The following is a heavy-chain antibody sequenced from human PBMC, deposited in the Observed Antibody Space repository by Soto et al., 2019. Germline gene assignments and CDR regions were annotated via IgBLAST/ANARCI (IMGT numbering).Heavy chain of an antibody. V-gene: IGHV4-39*01. Sequence: SETLCLTCTVSGSSISSTSYYWGWIRQPPGKGLEWIGSIYYSGSTYYNPSLKSRVTISVDTSKNQFSLKLSSVTAADTAVYYCARQRGYSGYYYYYGMDVWGQGTTVTVSS. CDR1: GSSISSTSYY. J-gene: IGHJ6*02. CDR3: ARQRGYSGYYYYYGMDV. D-gene: IGHD6-13*01. CDR2: IYYSGST.